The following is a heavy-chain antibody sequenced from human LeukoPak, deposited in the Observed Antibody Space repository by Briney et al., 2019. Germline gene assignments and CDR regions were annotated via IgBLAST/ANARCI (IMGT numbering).Heavy chain of an antibody. Sequence: PGGSLRLSCAASGFTFSSYSMNWVRQAPGKGLEWVSYINIISSEIYYGDSVKGRFTISTDNAKNSVYLQMNSLRDEDTAVYYCAKGKYSSSWYVLDYWGQGTLVTVSS. V-gene: IGHV3-48*02. J-gene: IGHJ4*02. D-gene: IGHD6-13*01. CDR2: INIISSEI. CDR3: AKGKYSSSWYVLDY. CDR1: GFTFSSYS.